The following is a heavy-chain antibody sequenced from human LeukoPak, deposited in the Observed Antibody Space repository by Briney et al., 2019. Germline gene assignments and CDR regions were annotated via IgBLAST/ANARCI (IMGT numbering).Heavy chain of an antibody. CDR1: GYSFTSYW. CDR2: IYPGDSDT. CDR3: ASKTYYYGSGSYSPHYYYYMDV. V-gene: IGHV5-51*03. J-gene: IGHJ6*03. Sequence: PGESLKISCKGSGYSFTSYWIGWVRQMPGKGLEWMGIIYPGDSDTRYIPSFQGQVTISADKSISTAYLQWSSLKASDTAMYYCASKTYYYGSGSYSPHYYYYMDVWGKGTTVTVSS. D-gene: IGHD3-10*01.